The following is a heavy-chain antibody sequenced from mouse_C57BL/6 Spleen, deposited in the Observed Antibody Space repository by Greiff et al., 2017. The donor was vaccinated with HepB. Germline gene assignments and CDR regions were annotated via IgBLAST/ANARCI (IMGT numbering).Heavy chain of an antibody. Sequence: VQLQQPGAELVKPGASVKLSCKASGYTFTSYWMHWVKQRPGQGLEWIGMIHPNSGSTNYNEKFKSKATLTVDKSSSTAYMQLSSLTSEDSAVYCGARAGSNDAMDYWGQGTSVTVSS. CDR1: GYTFTSYW. CDR2: IHPNSGST. CDR3: ARAGSNDAMDY. D-gene: IGHD2-5*01. J-gene: IGHJ4*01. V-gene: IGHV1-64*01.